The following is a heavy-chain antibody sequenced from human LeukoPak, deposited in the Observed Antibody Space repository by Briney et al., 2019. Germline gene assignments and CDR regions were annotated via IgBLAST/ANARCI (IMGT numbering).Heavy chain of an antibody. CDR3: ARSYYYDSSGYYYPFDY. Sequence: PSETLSLTCAVYGGSFSGYYWSWIRQPPGKGLEWIGEINHSGSTNYNPSLKSRVTISVDTSKNQFSLKLSSVTAADTAVYYCARSYYYDSSGYYYPFDYWGQGTQVTVSS. CDR1: GGSFSGYY. CDR2: INHSGST. D-gene: IGHD3-22*01. J-gene: IGHJ4*02. V-gene: IGHV4-34*01.